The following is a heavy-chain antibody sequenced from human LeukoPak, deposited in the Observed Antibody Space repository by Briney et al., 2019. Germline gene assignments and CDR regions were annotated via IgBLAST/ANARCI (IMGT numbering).Heavy chain of an antibody. CDR3: ARDTYYYDSSGYWADY. CDR2: IYTSGST. CDR1: GGSISSGSYY. V-gene: IGHV4-61*02. Sequence: SETLSLTCTVSGGSISSGSYYWSWIRQPAGKGLEWIGRIYTSGSTNYNPSLKSRVTISVDTSKNQFSLKLSSVTAADTAVYYCARDTYYYDSSGYWADYWGQGTLVTVSS. D-gene: IGHD3-22*01. J-gene: IGHJ4*02.